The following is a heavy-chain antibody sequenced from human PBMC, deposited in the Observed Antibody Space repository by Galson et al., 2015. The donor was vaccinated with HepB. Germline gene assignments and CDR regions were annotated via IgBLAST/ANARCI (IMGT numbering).Heavy chain of an antibody. Sequence: SVKVSCKASGYTFTRYHMHWGRQAPGQGLEWMGIINPSGGGTSYAQKFQGRVTMTRDTSTSTVYMELSSLISEDTAVYYCARDGKWRVPEWGQGTLVTVSS. V-gene: IGHV1-46*01. D-gene: IGHD6-19*01. CDR1: GYTFTRYH. CDR2: INPSGGGT. CDR3: ARDGKWRVPE. J-gene: IGHJ4*02.